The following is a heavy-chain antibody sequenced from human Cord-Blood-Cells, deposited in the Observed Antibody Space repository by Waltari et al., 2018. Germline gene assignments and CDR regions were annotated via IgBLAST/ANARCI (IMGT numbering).Heavy chain of an antibody. J-gene: IGHJ4*02. Sequence: QVQLVESGGGVVQPGRSLRLSCAASGFTFSSYGMHWVRQAPGKGLGWVAVIWYDGSNKYYADSVKGRFTISRDNSTTWLYLQMNSLRAEDTAVYYCARDQHRGSYCDYWGQGTLVTVSS. V-gene: IGHV3-33*01. CDR3: ARDQHRGSYCDY. CDR1: GFTFSSYG. D-gene: IGHD1-26*01. CDR2: IWYDGSNK.